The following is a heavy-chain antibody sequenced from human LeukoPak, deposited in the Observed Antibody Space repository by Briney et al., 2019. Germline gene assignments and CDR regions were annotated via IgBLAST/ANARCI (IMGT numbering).Heavy chain of an antibody. D-gene: IGHD3-10*01. CDR3: ARQPGAGWFDP. CDR2: INPGDSDT. CDR1: GYSFTSSW. J-gene: IGHJ5*02. Sequence: PGEPLKISCQASGYSFTSSWIDWARQMPGKGLEWMAIINPGDSDTRYSPSFQGQVTISADKSISTVYLQWGSLKASDTAMYYCARQPGAGWFDPWGQGALVTVSS. V-gene: IGHV5-51*01.